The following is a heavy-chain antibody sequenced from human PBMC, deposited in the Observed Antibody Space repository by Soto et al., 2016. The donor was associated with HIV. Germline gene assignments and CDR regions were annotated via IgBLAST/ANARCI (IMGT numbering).Heavy chain of an antibody. D-gene: IGHD5-12*01. CDR2: IIPIFGTA. J-gene: IGHJ4*02. CDR3: ARASKVEVATIYDRSFFDY. Sequence: QVQLVQSGAEVRKPGSSVKVSCKASGGTFSTYAISWVRQAPGQGLEWMGGIIPIFGTANYAQKFQGRVTITADESTSTAFMELSSLRSEDTAVYYCARASKVEVATIYDRSFFDYWARERWSPSPQ. CDR1: GGTFSTYA. V-gene: IGHV1-69*13.